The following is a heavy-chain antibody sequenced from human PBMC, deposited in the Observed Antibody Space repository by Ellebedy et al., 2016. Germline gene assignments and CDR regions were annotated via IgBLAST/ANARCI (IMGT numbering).Heavy chain of an antibody. CDR3: ARARSAYDQALHFDY. J-gene: IGHJ2*01. CDR1: GGSISSAGYY. V-gene: IGHV4-31*03. Sequence: LRLSCTVSGGSISSAGYYWSWIRQHPGKGLEWIGYIYYSGSTSYNPSLKSRVSISVDTSKNQFSLKLSSVTAADTAVYYCARARSAYDQALHFDYWGRGTLVTVSS. D-gene: IGHD3-9*01. CDR2: IYYSGST.